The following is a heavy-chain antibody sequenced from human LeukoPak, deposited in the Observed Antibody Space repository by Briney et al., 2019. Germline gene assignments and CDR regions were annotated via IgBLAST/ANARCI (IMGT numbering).Heavy chain of an antibody. CDR1: GGSISNYY. Sequence: SETLSLTCTVSGGSISNYYWNWIRQPPGKGLEWIGYIYYSGSTNYNPSLKSRVTISVDTSKNQFSLKLSSVTAADTAVYYCARGGIVGATMVPDAFDIWGQGTMVTVSS. CDR3: ARGGIVGATMVPDAFDI. D-gene: IGHD1-26*01. V-gene: IGHV4-59*08. CDR2: IYYSGST. J-gene: IGHJ3*02.